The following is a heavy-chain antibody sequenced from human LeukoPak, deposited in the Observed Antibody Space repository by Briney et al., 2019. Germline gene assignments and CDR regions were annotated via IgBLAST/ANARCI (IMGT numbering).Heavy chain of an antibody. V-gene: IGHV4-39*01. D-gene: IGHD2-2*01. J-gene: IGHJ4*02. CDR3: ASPGLPAATPVYYFDY. CDR1: GGSISSSSYY. Sequence: SETLSLTCTVSGGSISSSSYYWGWIRQPPGKGLEWIGSIYYSGSTYYNPSLKSRVTISVDTSKNQFSLKLSSVTAADTAVYYCASPGLPAATPVYYFDYRGQGTLVTVSS. CDR2: IYYSGST.